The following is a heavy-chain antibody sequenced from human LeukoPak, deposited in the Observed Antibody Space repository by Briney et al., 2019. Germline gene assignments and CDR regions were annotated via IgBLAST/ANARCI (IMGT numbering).Heavy chain of an antibody. J-gene: IGHJ6*03. CDR2: INSDGSST. V-gene: IGHV3-74*01. D-gene: IGHD3-3*01. Sequence: GGSLRLSCAASGFTFSSYWMHWVRQAPGKRLVWVSRINSDGSSTSYADSVKGRFTISRDNAKDTLYLQMNSLRAEDTAVYYCARWSFGVVINYYYYMDVWGKGTTVTVSS. CDR1: GFTFSSYW. CDR3: ARWSFGVVINYYYYMDV.